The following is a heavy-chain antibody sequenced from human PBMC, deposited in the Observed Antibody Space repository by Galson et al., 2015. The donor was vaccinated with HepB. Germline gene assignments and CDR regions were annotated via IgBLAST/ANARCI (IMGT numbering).Heavy chain of an antibody. CDR1: GFIFRSYY. CDR2: IKHDGTEK. J-gene: IGHJ3*02. CDR3: ARELGTLEDAFDI. D-gene: IGHD1-1*01. V-gene: IGHV3-7*03. Sequence: SLRLSCAASGFIFRSYYMSWVRQAPGQGLEWVANIKHDGTEKDYVASVEGRFTISRDNAKNSLYLQMNSLRADDTAVYYCARELGTLEDAFDIWGQGTMVTVSS.